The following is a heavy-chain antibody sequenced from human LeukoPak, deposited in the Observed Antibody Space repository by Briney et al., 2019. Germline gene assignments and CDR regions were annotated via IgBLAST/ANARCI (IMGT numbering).Heavy chain of an antibody. D-gene: IGHD5-12*01. CDR2: INPNSGGT. CDR3: ARDGATRDYFDY. J-gene: IGHJ4*02. Sequence: ASVKVSCKASGYTFTGYYMHWVRQAPGQGLEWMGWINPNSGGTNYAQKFQGRVTMTRDTSISTDYMELSRLRSDDTAVYYCARDGATRDYFDYWGQGTLVTVSS. CDR1: GYTFTGYY. V-gene: IGHV1-2*02.